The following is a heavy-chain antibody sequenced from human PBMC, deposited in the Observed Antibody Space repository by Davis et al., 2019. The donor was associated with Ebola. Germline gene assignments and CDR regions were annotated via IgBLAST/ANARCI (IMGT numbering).Heavy chain of an antibody. V-gene: IGHV3-30*18. D-gene: IGHD3-22*01. J-gene: IGHJ4*02. CDR3: AKSHSSGYFSGFDY. Sequence: GGSLRLSCAATGFTFSIYDTHWVRQAPGKGLEWVAAISYDGSDEYYADSVKGRFTISRDNSKSTLNLQMNSLRAEDTAVYYCAKSHSSGYFSGFDYWGQGTLVTVSS. CDR1: GFTFSIYD. CDR2: ISYDGSDE.